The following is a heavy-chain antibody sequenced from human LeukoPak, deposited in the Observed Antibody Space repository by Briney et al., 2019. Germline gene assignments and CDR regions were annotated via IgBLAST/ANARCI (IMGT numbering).Heavy chain of an antibody. CDR1: GFTFSNAY. J-gene: IGHJ4*02. D-gene: IGHD2-21*01. CDR3: ITPLPYSAQ. V-gene: IGHV3-15*07. CDR2: IKPKTDGETT. Sequence: GGSLRLSCAASGFTFSNAYMNWVRQAPGKGLEWVGRIKPKTDGETTEYAAPVKGRFSNSRDDSKNMLYLQMNSLKTEDTAVYYCITPLPYSAQGGQGTLVTVSS.